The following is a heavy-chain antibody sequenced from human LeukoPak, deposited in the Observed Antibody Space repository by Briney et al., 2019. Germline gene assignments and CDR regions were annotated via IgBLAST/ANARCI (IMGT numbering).Heavy chain of an antibody. J-gene: IGHJ3*01. CDR3: VVVVEPPDSDGFDV. V-gene: IGHV3-74*01. CDR1: GFTFSSYE. Sequence: PGGSLRLSCAASGFTFSSYEMNWVRQAPGKGLVWVSLINADGSTTTYADSVKGRFTISRDNARNTVSLQMNSLTIEDTAVYYCVVVVEPPDSDGFDVWGQGTMITVSS. D-gene: IGHD1-14*01. CDR2: INADGSTT.